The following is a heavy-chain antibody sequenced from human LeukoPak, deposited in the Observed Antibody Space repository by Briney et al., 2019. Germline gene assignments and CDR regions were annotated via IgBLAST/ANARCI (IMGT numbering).Heavy chain of an antibody. CDR1: GFSVNSYG. CDR3: AQGYSSGWYPY. CDR2: ISVSGDST. V-gene: IGHV3-23*01. Sequence: GGSLRLSCAVSGFSVNSYGMSWVRQAPGKGLEWVSAISVSGDSTYYGDSVKGRFIISRDNPKNTLYLQMNSLRAEDTAVYYCAQGYSSGWYPYWGQGSLVTVSS. J-gene: IGHJ4*02. D-gene: IGHD6-19*01.